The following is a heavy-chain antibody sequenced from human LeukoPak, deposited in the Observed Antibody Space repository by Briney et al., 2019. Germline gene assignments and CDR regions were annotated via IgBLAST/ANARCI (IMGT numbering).Heavy chain of an antibody. CDR3: ARGVYGSQDY. J-gene: IGHJ4*02. CDR1: GGSFSGYY. D-gene: IGHD1-26*01. CDR2: INHSGST. Sequence: PSETLSLTCAVYGGSFSGYYWSWIRQPPGKGLEWIGEINHSGSTNYNPSLKSRVTISIDVSKNHFSLELTSVTATDTAVYYCARGVYGSQDYWGQGTLVTVSS. V-gene: IGHV4-34*01.